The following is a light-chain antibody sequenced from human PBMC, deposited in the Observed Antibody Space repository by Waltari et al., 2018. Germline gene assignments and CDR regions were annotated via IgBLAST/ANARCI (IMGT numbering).Light chain of an antibody. J-gene: IGLJ2*01. CDR1: SSYLGNNI. Sequence: QSVLTQPPSASGTPGQRVTIPCYGNSSYLGNNIVHWYQQLPGTAPKLLIYTTNQRPSGVPDRFSGSKSGTSASLAISGLQSEDEDDYYCATWDDSLNGPVFGGGTKLTVL. V-gene: IGLV1-44*01. CDR3: ATWDDSLNGPV. CDR2: TTN.